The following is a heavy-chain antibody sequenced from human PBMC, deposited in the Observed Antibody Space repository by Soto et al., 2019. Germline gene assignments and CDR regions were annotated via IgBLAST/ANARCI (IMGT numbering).Heavy chain of an antibody. Sequence: QVQLVQSGAEVKKPGASVKVSCKASGYTFTSYYMHWVRQAPGQGLEWMGIINPSGGSTSYAQKFQGRVTMTRDTSTSTVYMELSSLRSEDTAVYYCARDPSPGGSGWYGYFDYWGQGTLVTVSS. J-gene: IGHJ4*02. D-gene: IGHD6-19*01. V-gene: IGHV1-46*01. CDR3: ARDPSPGGSGWYGYFDY. CDR2: INPSGGST. CDR1: GYTFTSYY.